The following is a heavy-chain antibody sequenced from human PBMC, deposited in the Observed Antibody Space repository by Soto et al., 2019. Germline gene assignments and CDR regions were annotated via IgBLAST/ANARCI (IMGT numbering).Heavy chain of an antibody. CDR2: INHSGST. Sequence: QVQLQQWGAGLLKPSETLSLTCAVSGGSFSGYYLTWIRQPPGTGLEWIGEINHSGSTNYNPSLKSRVTISVDTSKNQFSLKLTSVTAADTAVYYCAREKITGLFDYWGQGTLVTVSS. J-gene: IGHJ4*02. CDR3: AREKITGLFDY. D-gene: IGHD2-8*02. V-gene: IGHV4-34*01. CDR1: GGSFSGYY.